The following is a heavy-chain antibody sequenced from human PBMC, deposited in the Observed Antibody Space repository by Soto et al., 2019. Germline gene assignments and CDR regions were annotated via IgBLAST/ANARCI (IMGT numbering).Heavy chain of an antibody. CDR2: ISSSSSYI. CDR3: ARVLGGGGSYYDYFDY. V-gene: IGHV3-21*01. J-gene: IGHJ4*02. Sequence: GGSLRLSCAASGFTFSSYSMNWVRQAPGKGLEWVSSISSSSSYIYYADSVKGRFTISRDNAKNSLYLQMNRLRAEDTAVYYCARVLGGGGSYYDYFDYWGQGTLVTVSS. D-gene: IGHD1-26*01. CDR1: GFTFSSYS.